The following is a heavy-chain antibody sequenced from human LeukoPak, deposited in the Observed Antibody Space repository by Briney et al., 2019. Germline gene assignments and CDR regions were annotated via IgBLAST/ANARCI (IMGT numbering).Heavy chain of an antibody. CDR1: GFTFGSYG. Sequence: GGSLRLSCAASGFTFGSYGMHWVRQAPGKGLEWVAFIRYDGSNKYYADSVKGRFTISRDNSKNTLYLQMNSLRAEDTAVYYCAKDLYYGDYPDYWGQGTLVTVSS. V-gene: IGHV3-30*02. J-gene: IGHJ4*02. CDR3: AKDLYYGDYPDY. D-gene: IGHD3-3*01. CDR2: IRYDGSNK.